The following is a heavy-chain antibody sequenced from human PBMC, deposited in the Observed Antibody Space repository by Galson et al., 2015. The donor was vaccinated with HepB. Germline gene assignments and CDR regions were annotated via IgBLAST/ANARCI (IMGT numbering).Heavy chain of an antibody. CDR2: TYYRSKLYS. CDR1: VDSVSSPSAA. CDR3: ARYGSGWYVDS. D-gene: IGHD6-19*01. V-gene: IGHV6-1*01. J-gene: IGHJ4*02. Sequence: CAISVDSVSSPSAAWNWFRQSPSRGLEWLGRTYYRSKLYSDYAGSLRSRITINPDTSKNLFSLHLNSVTPEDTAVYYCARYGSGWYVDSWCQGTMVPVSA.